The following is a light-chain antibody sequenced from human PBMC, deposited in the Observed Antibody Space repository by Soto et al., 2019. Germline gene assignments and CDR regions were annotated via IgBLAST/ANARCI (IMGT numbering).Light chain of an antibody. Sequence: QSALTQPASVSGSPGQSITISCTGTSSDVGSYNLVSWYQQHPGKAPKLMIYESTKRPSGVSNRFSGSKSGNTASLTISGLQVEDEADYYCCSYAGSSTNVLFGGGTKLTVL. CDR3: CSYAGSSTNVL. CDR2: EST. J-gene: IGLJ2*01. V-gene: IGLV2-23*01. CDR1: SSDVGSYNL.